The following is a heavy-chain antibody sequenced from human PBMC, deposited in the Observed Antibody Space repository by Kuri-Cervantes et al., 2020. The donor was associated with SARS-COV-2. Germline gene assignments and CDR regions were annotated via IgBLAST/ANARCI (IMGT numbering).Heavy chain of an antibody. Sequence: SETLSLTCTVSGGSISSYYWSWIRQPPGKGLEWIGHIYYSGSTNYNPSLKSRVTISVDTSKNQFSLKLSSVTAADTAVYYCARLNLVVPAAIEGMDVWGQGTTVTVSS. CDR2: IYYSGST. V-gene: IGHV4-59*08. J-gene: IGHJ6*02. D-gene: IGHD2-2*01. CDR3: ARLNLVVPAAIEGMDV. CDR1: GGSISSYY.